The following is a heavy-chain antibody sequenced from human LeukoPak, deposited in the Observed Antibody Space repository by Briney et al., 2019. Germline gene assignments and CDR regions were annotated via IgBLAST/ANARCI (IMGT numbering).Heavy chain of an antibody. Sequence: GGSLRLSCAASGFTFTTYDMTWVRQAPGKGLEWVSGISGSGRTINYADSVKGRFTISRDNSKNTLFLQMNNLRAEDTAVYYCAKDRDCSSTSCYVPFDSWGQGTLVTVSS. V-gene: IGHV3-23*01. D-gene: IGHD2-2*01. CDR1: GFTFTTYD. CDR2: ISGSGRTI. CDR3: AKDRDCSSTSCYVPFDS. J-gene: IGHJ4*02.